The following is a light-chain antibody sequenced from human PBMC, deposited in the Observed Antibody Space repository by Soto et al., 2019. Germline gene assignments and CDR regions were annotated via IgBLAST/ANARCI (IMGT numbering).Light chain of an antibody. CDR3: QQAYSFPTT. CDR1: QDIAGY. J-gene: IGKJ5*01. Sequence: DIQVTQSPSSVCASVGDRFTITCRASQDIAGYLDWYQHKPGRTPELLXHGASRLQSGVPARFRGSGSGTDFTLSINSLQPEDFETYHCQQAYSFPTTFGQGTRLEIK. CDR2: GAS. V-gene: IGKV1D-12*01.